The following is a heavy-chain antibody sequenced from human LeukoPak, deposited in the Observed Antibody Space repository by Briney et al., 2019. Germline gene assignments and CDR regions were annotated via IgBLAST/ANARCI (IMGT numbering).Heavy chain of an antibody. Sequence: GGSLRLSCAAPGFTFSTYEMNGVRQAPGKGLEKVSYIISSGSTIYYADSVKGRFTISRDNAKNSLYLHMNSLRAQTTPVYYCLRVYDRFGKTAMVVIDYWGQGTLGTVS. CDR3: LRVYDRFGKTAMVVIDY. CDR1: GFTFSTYE. CDR2: IISSGSTI. J-gene: IGHJ4*02. D-gene: IGHD5-18*01. V-gene: IGHV3-48*03.